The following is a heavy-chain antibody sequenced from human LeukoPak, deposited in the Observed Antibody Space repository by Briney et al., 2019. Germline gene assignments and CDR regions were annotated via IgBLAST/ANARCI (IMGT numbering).Heavy chain of an antibody. CDR2: IYYSGST. Sequence: SETLSLTCTVSGGSISSSSYYWGWIRQPPGKGLEWIGSIYYSGSTYYNPSLKSRVTISVDTSKNQFSLKLSSVTAADTAVYYCARSLHSPIAAAAFDPWGQGTLVTVSS. J-gene: IGHJ5*02. CDR3: ARSLHSPIAAAAFDP. D-gene: IGHD6-13*01. CDR1: GGSISSSSYY. V-gene: IGHV4-39*07.